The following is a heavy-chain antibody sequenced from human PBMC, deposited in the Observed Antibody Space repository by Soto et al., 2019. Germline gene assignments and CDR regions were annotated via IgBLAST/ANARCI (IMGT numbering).Heavy chain of an antibody. CDR1: GGTFSSYA. V-gene: IGHV1-2*02. CDR3: ASFHRTTWYYYYGMDV. CDR2: INPNSGGT. J-gene: IGHJ6*02. Sequence: ASVKVSCKASGGTFSSYAISWVRQAPGQGLEWMGWINPNSGGTNYAQKFQGRVTMTRDTSISTAYMELSRLRSDDTAVYYCASFHRTTWYYYYGMDVWGQGTTVTVSS.